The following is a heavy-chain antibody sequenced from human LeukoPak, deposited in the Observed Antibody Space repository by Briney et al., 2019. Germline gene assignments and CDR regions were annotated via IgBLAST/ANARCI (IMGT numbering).Heavy chain of an antibody. J-gene: IGHJ4*02. CDR3: ARDRGSMTMVRGVNYY. CDR2: ISSGSETI. Sequence: SGGSLRLSCEASGFSFSSHSMNWVRQAPGKGLEWVSYISSGSETIYYADPVKGRFTISRDTDKNSLFLQMNSLRAEDTAVYYCARDRGSMTMVRGVNYYWGQGTLVTVSS. CDR1: GFSFSSHS. D-gene: IGHD3-10*01. V-gene: IGHV3-48*04.